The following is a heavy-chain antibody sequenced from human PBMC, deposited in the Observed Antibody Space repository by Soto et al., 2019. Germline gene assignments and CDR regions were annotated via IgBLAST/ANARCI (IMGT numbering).Heavy chain of an antibody. CDR1: GYTFTSYD. J-gene: IGHJ3*02. D-gene: IGHD2-21*02. CDR2: MNPNSGNT. Sequence: ASVKVSCKASGYTFTSYDINWVRQATGQGLEWMGWMNPNSGNTGYAQKFQGRVTMTRNTSISTAYMELSSLRSDDTAVYYCARVPYCGGDCYSRDDAFDIWGQGTMVTVSS. CDR3: ARVPYCGGDCYSRDDAFDI. V-gene: IGHV1-8*01.